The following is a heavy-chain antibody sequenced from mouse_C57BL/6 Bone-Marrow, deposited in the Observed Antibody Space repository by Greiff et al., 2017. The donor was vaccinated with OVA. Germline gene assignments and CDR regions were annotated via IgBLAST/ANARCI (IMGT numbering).Heavy chain of an antibody. CDR2: FDPNSGGT. CDR3: ARGWGAGAWFAY. V-gene: IGHV1-72*01. D-gene: IGHD2-3*01. J-gene: IGHJ3*01. Sequence: VQLQQSGAELVKPGASVKLSCKASGYTFTSYWMHWVKQRPGRGLEWIGRFDPNSGGTKYNEKFKSKATLTVDKPSSTAYMQLSSLTSEDSAVYYCARGWGAGAWFAYWGQGTLVTVSA. CDR1: GYTFTSYW.